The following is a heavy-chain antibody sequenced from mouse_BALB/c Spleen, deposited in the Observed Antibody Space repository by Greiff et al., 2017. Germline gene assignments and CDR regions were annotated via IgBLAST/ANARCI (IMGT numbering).Heavy chain of an antibody. Sequence: EVQLVESGAELVKPGASVKLSCTASGFNIKDTYMHWVKQRPEQGLEWIGRIDPANGNTKYDPKFQGKATITADTSSNTAYLQLSSLTSEDTAVYYCARSLNWDAMDYWGQGTSVTVSS. CDR1: GFNIKDTY. V-gene: IGHV14-3*02. D-gene: IGHD4-1*01. CDR2: IDPANGNT. CDR3: ARSLNWDAMDY. J-gene: IGHJ4*01.